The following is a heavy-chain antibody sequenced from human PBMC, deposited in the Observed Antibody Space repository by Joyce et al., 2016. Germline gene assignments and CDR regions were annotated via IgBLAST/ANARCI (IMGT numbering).Heavy chain of an antibody. CDR3: ARDSLATFDY. Sequence: QVQLQESGPRLVKPSQTLSLTCTVSGCSFSNDAYSWSWIRQHPGKGLEWIGHIYNRGSTDDNPSLKSRITMTVDTSKKQFSLNRGSVTGADTAVYYCARDSLATFDYWGQGTLVTVSS. V-gene: IGHV4-31*03. D-gene: IGHD2-15*01. J-gene: IGHJ4*02. CDR1: GCSFSNDAYS. CDR2: IYNRGST.